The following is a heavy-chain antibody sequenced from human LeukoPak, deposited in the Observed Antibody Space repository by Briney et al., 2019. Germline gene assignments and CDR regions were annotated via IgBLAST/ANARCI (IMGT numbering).Heavy chain of an antibody. CDR3: ARLRGDYGDYVGYFDY. D-gene: IGHD4-17*01. V-gene: IGHV5-51*01. J-gene: IGHJ4*02. CDR1: GYSFTSYW. Sequence: GESLKISCKGSGYSFTSYWIGWVRQMPGKGLERMRIIYPGDSDTRYSPSFHGQATISDDTSISTAYLQWSSLKASDTAMYYCARLRGDYGDYVGYFDYWGQGTLVTVSS. CDR2: IYPGDSDT.